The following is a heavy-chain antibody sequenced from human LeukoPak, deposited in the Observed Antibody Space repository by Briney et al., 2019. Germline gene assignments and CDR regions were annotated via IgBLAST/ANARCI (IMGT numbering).Heavy chain of an antibody. J-gene: IGHJ4*02. CDR1: GFTFDDYA. CDR2: ISWNSGSI. Sequence: GGSLRLSCAASGFTFDDYAMHWVRQAPGKGLEWVSGISWNSGSIGYADSVKGRFTISRDNAKNSLYLQMNSLRAEDTALYYCARAKGSRNPHTDFDYWGQGTLVTVSS. V-gene: IGHV3-9*01. CDR3: ARAKGSRNPHTDFDY. D-gene: IGHD3-10*01.